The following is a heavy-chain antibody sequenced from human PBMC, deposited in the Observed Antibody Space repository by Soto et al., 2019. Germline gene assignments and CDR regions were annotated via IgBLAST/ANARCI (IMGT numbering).Heavy chain of an antibody. D-gene: IGHD6-13*01. CDR1: GFTFSSYG. CDR2: IWYDGSNK. Sequence: GGSLRLSCAASGFTFSSYGMHWVRQAPGKGLEWVAVIWYDGSNKYYADSVKGRFTISRDNSKNTLYLQMNSLRAEDTAVYYCAREPAGTGYFDYWGQGTLVTVSS. J-gene: IGHJ4*02. CDR3: AREPAGTGYFDY. V-gene: IGHV3-33*01.